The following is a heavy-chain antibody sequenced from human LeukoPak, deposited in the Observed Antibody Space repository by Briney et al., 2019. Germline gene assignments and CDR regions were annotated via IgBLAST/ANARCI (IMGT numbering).Heavy chain of an antibody. CDR3: ARSRLGYCSSTSCPQVYYFDY. Sequence: SETLSLTCTVSGGSISSYYWSWLRQPAGKGLEWIGRIYTSGSTNYNPSLKSRVTMSVDTSKNQFSLKLSSVTAADTAVYYCARSRLGYCSSTSCPQVYYFDYWGQGTLVTVSS. D-gene: IGHD2-2*01. CDR1: GGSISSYY. V-gene: IGHV4-4*07. CDR2: IYTSGST. J-gene: IGHJ4*02.